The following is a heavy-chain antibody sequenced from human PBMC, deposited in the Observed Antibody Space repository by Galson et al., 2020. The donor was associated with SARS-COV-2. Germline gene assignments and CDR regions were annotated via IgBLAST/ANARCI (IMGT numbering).Heavy chain of an antibody. CDR2: INYNGNT. J-gene: IGHJ3*02. V-gene: IGHV4-59*01. CDR1: GTSITSYY. CDR3: ARGGYCSSKNCYMDEAFKI. D-gene: IGHD2-2*01. Sequence: SETLSLTCSVSGTSITSYYWNWIRLPPAKGLEWIGNINYNGNTKYNPSLKSRVTISLDTSKRQFSLKLSSVTAADTAVYFCARGGYCSSKNCYMDEAFKIWGPGTTVTVSS.